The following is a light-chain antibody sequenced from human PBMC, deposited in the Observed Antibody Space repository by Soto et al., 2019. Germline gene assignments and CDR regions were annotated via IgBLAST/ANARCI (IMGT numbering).Light chain of an antibody. J-gene: IGKJ1*01. CDR2: KSS. CDR3: QQYNSYWT. Sequence: DIKMIQSPSTLSVSVGDRVTITCRGSQSISSWLAWYQQKPGKDPKLLIYKSSSLESGVPSRFSGSGSGTEFTLTISSLQPDDFATYYCQQYNSYWTFGQGTKVDIK. V-gene: IGKV1-5*03. CDR1: QSISSW.